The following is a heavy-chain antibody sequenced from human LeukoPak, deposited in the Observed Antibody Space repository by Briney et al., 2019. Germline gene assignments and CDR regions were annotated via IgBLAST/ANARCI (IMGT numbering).Heavy chain of an antibody. Sequence: GESLKISCKGSGYSFTSYWIGWVRQMPGKGLEWMGIIYPGDSDTRYSPSFQGQVTISADKSISTAYLQWSSLKASDTAMYYCARGTGYKWGEKYYFDYWGQGTLVTVSS. J-gene: IGHJ4*02. CDR2: IYPGDSDT. V-gene: IGHV5-51*01. CDR3: ARGTGYKWGEKYYFDY. D-gene: IGHD7-27*01. CDR1: GYSFTSYW.